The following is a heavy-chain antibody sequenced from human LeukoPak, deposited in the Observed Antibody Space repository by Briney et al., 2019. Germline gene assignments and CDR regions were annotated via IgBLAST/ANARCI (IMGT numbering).Heavy chain of an antibody. CDR1: GFSFSIYF. J-gene: IGHJ4*02. CDR2: ISRTSEYI. D-gene: IGHD3-16*01. Sequence: GESLRLSCAASGFSFSIYFMNWVRQAQGKGLEWVSSISRTSEYIHYADSGRGRFAISRDNAKNSVYLQMNSLRAEDTAVYFCAGGGDFDYWGQGILVTVSA. V-gene: IGHV3-21*01. CDR3: AGGGDFDY.